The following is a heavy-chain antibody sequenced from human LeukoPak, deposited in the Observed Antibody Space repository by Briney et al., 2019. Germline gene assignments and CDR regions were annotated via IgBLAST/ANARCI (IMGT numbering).Heavy chain of an antibody. CDR2: IYYSGST. CDR3: ARDRREYSSSSGAAFDY. Sequence: SETLSLTCTVSGGSISNYYWSWIRQPPGKGLEWIGYIYYSGSTNYNPSLKSRVTISVDTSKNQFSLKLSSVTAADTAVYYCARDRREYSSSSGAAFDYWGQGTLVTVSS. D-gene: IGHD6-6*01. CDR1: GGSISNYY. V-gene: IGHV4-59*12. J-gene: IGHJ4*02.